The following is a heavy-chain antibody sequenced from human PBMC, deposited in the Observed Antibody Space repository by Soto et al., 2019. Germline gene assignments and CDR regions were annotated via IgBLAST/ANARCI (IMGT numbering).Heavy chain of an antibody. CDR2: IYYSGST. J-gene: IGHJ4*02. CDR3: ARGAAFFDDSSGYYYYFDY. Sequence: SETLSLTCTVSGGSISSGDYYWSWIRQPPGKGLEWIGYIYYSGSTYYNPSLKSRVTISVDTSKNQFSLKLSSVTAADTAVYYCARGAAFFDDSSGYYYYFDYWGQGTLVTSPQ. V-gene: IGHV4-30-4*01. CDR1: GGSISSGDYY. D-gene: IGHD3-22*01.